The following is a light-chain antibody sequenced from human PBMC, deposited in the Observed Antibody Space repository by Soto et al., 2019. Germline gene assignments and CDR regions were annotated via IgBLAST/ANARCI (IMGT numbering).Light chain of an antibody. J-gene: IGLJ2*01. CDR3: QTWGTGPSLV. V-gene: IGLV4-69*01. Sequence: QPVLTQSPSASASLGASVKLTCTLSSGHSSYAIAWHQQQPEKGPRYLMKLNSDGSHSKGDGIPDRFSGSSSGAERYLTISSLQSEDEADYYCQTWGTGPSLVFGGGTKLTV. CDR1: SGHSSYA. CDR2: LNSDGSH.